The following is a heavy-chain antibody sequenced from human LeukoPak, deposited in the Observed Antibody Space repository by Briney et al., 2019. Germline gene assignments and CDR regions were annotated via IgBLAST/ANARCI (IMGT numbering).Heavy chain of an antibody. D-gene: IGHD4-17*01. J-gene: IGHJ4*02. CDR1: GFTFRSYA. V-gene: IGHV3-30-3*01. Sequence: GGSLRLSCAASGFTFRSYAMHWVRQAPGKGLEWVAVISYDGSNKYYADSVKGRFTISRDNSKNTLYLQMNSLRAEDTAVYYCARDMRTFYTVTTHFSSFLDYWGQGTLVTVSS. CDR3: ARDMRTFYTVTTHFSSFLDY. CDR2: ISYDGSNK.